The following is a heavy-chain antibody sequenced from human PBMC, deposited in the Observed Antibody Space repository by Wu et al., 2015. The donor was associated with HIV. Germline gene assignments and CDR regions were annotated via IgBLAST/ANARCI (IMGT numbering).Heavy chain of an antibody. D-gene: IGHD3-10*01. CDR2: IIPIFGTA. Sequence: QVQLVQSGAEVKKPGSSVKVSCKASGGTFSSYAISWVRQAPGQGLEWMGGIIPIFGTANYAQKFQGRVTITTDESTSTAYMELSSLRSEDTAVYYCAVGFGELSYYYYYGMDVWGQGDHGHRLL. J-gene: IGHJ6*02. CDR1: GGTFSSYA. V-gene: IGHV1-69*05. CDR3: AVGFGELSYYYYYGMDV.